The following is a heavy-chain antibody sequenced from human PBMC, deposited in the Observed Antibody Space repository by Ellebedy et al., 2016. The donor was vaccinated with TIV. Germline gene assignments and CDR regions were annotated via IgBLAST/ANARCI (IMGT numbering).Heavy chain of an antibody. J-gene: IGHJ4*02. CDR2: ISYDGSNK. CDR1: GFTFSSYG. D-gene: IGHD3-22*01. V-gene: IGHV3-30*18. Sequence: GESLKISXAASGFTFSSYGMHWVRQAPGKGLEWVAVISYDGSNKYYADSVKGRFTISRDNSKNTLYLQMNSLRAEDTAVYYCAKDRITMIVVVTEFDYWGQGTLVTVSS. CDR3: AKDRITMIVVVTEFDY.